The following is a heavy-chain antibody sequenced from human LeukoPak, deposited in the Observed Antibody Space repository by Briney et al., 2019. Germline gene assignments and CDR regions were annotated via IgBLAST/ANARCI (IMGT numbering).Heavy chain of an antibody. J-gene: IGHJ5*02. D-gene: IGHD2-8*02. Sequence: PSETLSLTCAVSGGSFSGYYWSWIRQPPGKGPEWIGEINHSGSTNYNPSLKSRVTISVDTSKNQFSLKLSSVTAADTAVYYCARGRGRHHIVLVVYATPNWFDPWGQGTLVTVSS. CDR1: GGSFSGYY. V-gene: IGHV4-34*01. CDR2: INHSGST. CDR3: ARGRGRHHIVLVVYATPNWFDP.